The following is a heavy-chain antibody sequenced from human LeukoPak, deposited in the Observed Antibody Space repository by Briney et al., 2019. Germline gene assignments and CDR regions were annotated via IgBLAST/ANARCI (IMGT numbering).Heavy chain of an antibody. CDR3: ARGGGLDV. V-gene: IGHV3-7*03. Sequence: GGSLRLSCVASGFTFSHYSMNWDRQAPGKGLEWVASINHNGNVNYYVDSVKGRFTISRGNAKNSLYLQMSNMRAEDTAVYFCARGGGLDVWGQGATVTVSS. J-gene: IGHJ6*02. CDR2: INHNGNVN. D-gene: IGHD3-16*01. CDR1: GFTFSHYS.